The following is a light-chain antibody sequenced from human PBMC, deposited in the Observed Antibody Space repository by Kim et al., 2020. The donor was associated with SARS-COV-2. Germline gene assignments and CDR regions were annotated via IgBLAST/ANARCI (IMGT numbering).Light chain of an antibody. J-gene: IGKJ5*01. CDR1: QSFSSW. Sequence: DIQMTQSPSTVSASVGDRVTITCRASQSFSSWLAWYQQKPGKAPKLLIYQTSSLQSEVPSRFSGSGSGTEFTLTINSLQPDDFATYYCQQYNSDPITFGQGTRLEIK. CDR2: QTS. V-gene: IGKV1-5*03. CDR3: QQYNSDPIT.